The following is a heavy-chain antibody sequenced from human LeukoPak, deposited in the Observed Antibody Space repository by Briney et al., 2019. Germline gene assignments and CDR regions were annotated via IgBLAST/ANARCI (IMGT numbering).Heavy chain of an antibody. Sequence: ASVKVSCKASGGTFSSYAISWVRQAPGQGLEWMGGIIPIFGTANYAQKFQGRVTITADESTCTAYMELSSLRSEDTAVYYCAREITIFGVVTPPDYWGQGTLVTVSS. CDR2: IIPIFGTA. CDR1: GGTFSSYA. J-gene: IGHJ4*02. D-gene: IGHD3-3*01. V-gene: IGHV1-69*13. CDR3: AREITIFGVVTPPDY.